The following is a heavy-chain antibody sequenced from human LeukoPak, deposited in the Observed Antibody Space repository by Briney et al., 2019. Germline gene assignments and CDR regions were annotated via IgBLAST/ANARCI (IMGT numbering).Heavy chain of an antibody. CDR3: AKVGGYGDYVGYFDY. CDR1: GFTFDDYA. V-gene: IGHV3-43D*04. J-gene: IGHJ4*02. CDR2: ISWDGGST. Sequence: QPGGSLRLSCADSGFTFDDYAMHWVRQAPGKGLEWVSLISWDGGSTYYADSVKGRFTISRDNSKNSLYLQMNSLRAEDTALYYCAKVGGYGDYVGYFDYWGQGTLVTVSS. D-gene: IGHD4-17*01.